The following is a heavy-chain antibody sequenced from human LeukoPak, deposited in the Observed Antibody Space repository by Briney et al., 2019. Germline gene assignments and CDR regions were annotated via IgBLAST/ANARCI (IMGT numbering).Heavy chain of an antibody. Sequence: PGGSLRLSCAASAFTFSYYWMNWVRQAPGKGLEWVSYIAGSDSTIYYADSVKGRFTISRDNAKNSLYLQMNSLRAEDTALYYCTTLGYHLDSWGQGTLVTVSS. CDR1: AFTFSYYW. CDR3: TTLGYHLDS. V-gene: IGHV3-48*04. CDR2: IAGSDSTI. J-gene: IGHJ4*02. D-gene: IGHD1-14*01.